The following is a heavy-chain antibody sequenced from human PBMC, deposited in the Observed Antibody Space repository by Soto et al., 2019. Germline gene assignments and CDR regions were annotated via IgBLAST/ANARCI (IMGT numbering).Heavy chain of an antibody. J-gene: IGHJ3*02. Sequence: SETLSLTCAVYGGSISNYYWSWVRQPPGKGLEWIGEIYHSGSTNYNPSLKSRVTISVDKSKNQFSLKLSSVTAADTAVYYCGSPGVVRTKVFDIWGQGTMFPAS. CDR2: IYHSGST. V-gene: IGHV4-4*02. CDR1: GGSISNYY. D-gene: IGHD3-22*01. CDR3: GSPGVVRTKVFDI.